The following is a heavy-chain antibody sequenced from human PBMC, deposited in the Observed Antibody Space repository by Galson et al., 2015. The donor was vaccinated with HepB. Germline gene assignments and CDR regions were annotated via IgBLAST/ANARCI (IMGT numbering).Heavy chain of an antibody. CDR2: ISTSSSYI. CDR3: AREGKRWDS. CDR1: GFTFTSYS. V-gene: IGHV3-21*01. J-gene: IGHJ4*02. D-gene: IGHD6-13*01. Sequence: SLKLSCAASGFTFTSYSMNWVRQAPGKGLEWVAYISTSSSYIYYADTVRGRFTISRDNAKNSMYLQMNSLRAEDTAVYYCAREGKRWDSWGQATLVTVS.